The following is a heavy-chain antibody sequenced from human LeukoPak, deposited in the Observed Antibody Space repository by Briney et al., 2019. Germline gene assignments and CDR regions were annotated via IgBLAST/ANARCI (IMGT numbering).Heavy chain of an antibody. CDR2: IYHSGST. D-gene: IGHD3-22*01. V-gene: IGHV4-39*07. CDR1: GGSISSSSYY. Sequence: SETLSLTCTVSGGSISSSSYYWGWIRQPPGKGLEWIGSIYHSGSTYYNPSLKSRVTISVDTSKNQFSLKLSSVTAADTAVYYCARDLSYYDSSGYREFDYWGQGTLVTVSS. CDR3: ARDLSYYDSSGYREFDY. J-gene: IGHJ4*02.